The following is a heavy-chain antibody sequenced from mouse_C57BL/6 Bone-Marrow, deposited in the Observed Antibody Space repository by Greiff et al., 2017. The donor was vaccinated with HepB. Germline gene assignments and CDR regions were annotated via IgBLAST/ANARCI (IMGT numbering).Heavy chain of an antibody. CDR3: ARGGVYPFYFDY. V-gene: IGHV1-64*01. D-gene: IGHD1-3*01. Sequence: QVQLQQPGAELVKPGASVKLSCKASGYTFTSYWMHWVKQRPGQGLEWIGMIHPNSGSTNYNEKFKSKATLTVDKSSSTAYMQLSILTSEDSAVYYCARGGVYPFYFDYWGQGTTLTVSS. CDR1: GYTFTSYW. J-gene: IGHJ2*01. CDR2: IHPNSGST.